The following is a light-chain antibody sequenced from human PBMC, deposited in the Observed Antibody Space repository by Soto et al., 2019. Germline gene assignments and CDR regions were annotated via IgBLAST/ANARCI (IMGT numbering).Light chain of an antibody. V-gene: IGKV3-20*01. CDR1: QSVTSNY. CDR2: GTS. CDR3: QKYSSSPLN. Sequence: ELVFTPSLGTLSLSPGASAPRSCRASQSVTSNYLAWYHQKPGQAHRLLIYGTSNRATGAKDRFRGSGSGTDFTLTIRRMEPEDFALYYCQKYSSSPLNFGRGTKVDIK. J-gene: IGKJ4*01.